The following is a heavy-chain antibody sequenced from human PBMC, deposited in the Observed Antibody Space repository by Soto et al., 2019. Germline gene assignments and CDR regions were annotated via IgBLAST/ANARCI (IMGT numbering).Heavy chain of an antibody. V-gene: IGHV3-9*01. CDR1: GFTFDDYA. Sequence: EVQLVESGGGLVQPGRSLRLSCAASGFTFDDYAMHWVRQAPGKGLEWVSGISWNSGRIGYADSVKGRFTISRDNAKNSQYLKINSLRAENTALYYCAKADSSSWLNYYFDYWGQGTLVTVSS. D-gene: IGHD6-13*01. J-gene: IGHJ4*02. CDR3: AKADSSSWLNYYFDY. CDR2: ISWNSGRI.